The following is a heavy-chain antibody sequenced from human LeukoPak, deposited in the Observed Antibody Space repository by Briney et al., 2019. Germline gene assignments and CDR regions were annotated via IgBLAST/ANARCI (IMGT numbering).Heavy chain of an antibody. D-gene: IGHD5-18*01. CDR1: GFTFSSYW. CDR2: INSDGSST. Sequence: GGSLRLSCAASGFTFSSYWMHWVRQAPGKGLVWVSRINSDGSSTSYADSVEGRFTISRDNAKNTLYLQANSLRAEDTAVYYCARDLKYSYGPPSWFDPWGQGTLVTVSS. J-gene: IGHJ5*02. V-gene: IGHV3-74*01. CDR3: ARDLKYSYGPPSWFDP.